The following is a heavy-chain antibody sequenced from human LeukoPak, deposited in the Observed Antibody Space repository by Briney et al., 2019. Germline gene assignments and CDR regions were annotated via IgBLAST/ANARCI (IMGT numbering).Heavy chain of an antibody. CDR3: ARSRRKTYYYGSGSGYFDY. CDR1: GFTFSSYW. D-gene: IGHD3-10*01. J-gene: IGHJ4*02. CDR2: IKQDGSEK. V-gene: IGHV3-7*01. Sequence: GGSLRLSCAASGFTFSSYWMSWVRQAPGKGLEWVANIKQDGSEKYYVDSVEGRFTISRDNAKNSLYLQMNSLRAEDTAVYYCARSRRKTYYYGSGSGYFDYWGQGTLVTVSS.